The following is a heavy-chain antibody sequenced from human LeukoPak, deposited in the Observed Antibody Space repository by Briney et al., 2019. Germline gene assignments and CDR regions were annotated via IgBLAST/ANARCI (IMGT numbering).Heavy chain of an antibody. D-gene: IGHD5-24*01. V-gene: IGHV4-61*02. CDR3: ARYNGSIVQFDY. CDR1: GGSISSGSYY. J-gene: IGHJ4*02. CDR2: IYTSGST. Sequence: SETLSLTYTVSGGSISSGSYYWSWMRQSAGKGLEWIRRIYTSGSTNYNPSLKSRVTISVDTSKNQFSLKLSSVTAADTAVYSCARYNGSIVQFDYWGTRTLVTVSS.